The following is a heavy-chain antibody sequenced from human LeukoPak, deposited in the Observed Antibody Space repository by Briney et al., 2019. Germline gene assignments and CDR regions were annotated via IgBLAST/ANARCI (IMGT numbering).Heavy chain of an antibody. Sequence: GGSLRLSCVASGFTFTSSAMSWVRQAPGKGLEWVSAISGSGGSTYYADSVKGRFTISRDNSKNTLYLQMNSLRAEDTAVYYCAKDSLLWFGEFSWGQGTLVTVSS. J-gene: IGHJ5*02. CDR3: AKDSLLWFGEFS. CDR1: GFTFTSSA. D-gene: IGHD3-10*01. CDR2: ISGSGGST. V-gene: IGHV3-23*01.